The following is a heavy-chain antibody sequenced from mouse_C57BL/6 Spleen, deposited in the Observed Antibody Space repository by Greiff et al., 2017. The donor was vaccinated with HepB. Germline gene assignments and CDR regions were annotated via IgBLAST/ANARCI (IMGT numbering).Heavy chain of an antibody. J-gene: IGHJ2*01. Sequence: VQLQQPGAELVKPGASVKLSCKASGYTFTSYWMQWVKQRPGQGLEWIGEIDPSDSYTNYNQKFKGKATLTVDTSSSTAYMQLSSLTSEYSAVYYCARWGYDDDVNYFDYWGKGTTLTVSS. D-gene: IGHD2-4*01. CDR2: IDPSDSYT. CDR3: ARWGYDDDVNYFDY. V-gene: IGHV1-50*01. CDR1: GYTFTSYW.